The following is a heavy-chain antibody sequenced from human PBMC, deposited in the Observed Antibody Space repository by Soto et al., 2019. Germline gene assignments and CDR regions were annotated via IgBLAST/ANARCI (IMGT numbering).Heavy chain of an antibody. CDR2: VNPISGDS. J-gene: IGHJ5*02. CDR3: AREEGFRITMDRGRWFDP. CDR1: GYTFTGYY. D-gene: IGHD3-10*01. Sequence: QIQLVQSGAEVKKPGASVKVSCRASGYTFTGYYLHWVRQAPGQGLEWMGWVNPISGDSNYAQKFQDRVIMTRDRSITTVHMELSRLRSDGTAVYYCAREEGFRITMDRGRWFDPWGQGTLVTVSS. V-gene: IGHV1-2*02.